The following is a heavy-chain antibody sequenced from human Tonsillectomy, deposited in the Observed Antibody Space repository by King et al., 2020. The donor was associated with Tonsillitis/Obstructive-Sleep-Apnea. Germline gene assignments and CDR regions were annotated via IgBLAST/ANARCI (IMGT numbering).Heavy chain of an antibody. CDR3: ARLFGGYNWNDDGDY. J-gene: IGHJ4*02. V-gene: IGHV4-59*01. Sequence: QLQESGPGLVKPSETLSLTCTVSGGSISSYYWSWIRQPPGKGLEWIGYLYYSVSTNYNPSLKSRVTISVDTSKNQFSLKLRSVTAADTAVYYCARLFGGYNWNDDGDYWGQGTLVTVSS. CDR2: LYYSVST. D-gene: IGHD1-20*01. CDR1: GGSISSYY.